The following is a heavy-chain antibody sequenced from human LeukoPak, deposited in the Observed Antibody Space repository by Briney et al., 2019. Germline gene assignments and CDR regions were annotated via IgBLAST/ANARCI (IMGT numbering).Heavy chain of an antibody. CDR2: IYPGDSRT. D-gene: IGHD6-13*01. V-gene: IGHV5-51*01. CDR1: AYIFSTYW. CDR3: ACRKVSSPWFDP. J-gene: IGHJ5*02. Sequence: GESLKISCQGSAYIFSTYWIGWERQVPGKGLEWMAVIYPGDSRTRYNPSFQGQVTISVDKTISTAYLQWNRLKASDTAMYYRACRKVSSPWFDPWGQGTLVTVSS.